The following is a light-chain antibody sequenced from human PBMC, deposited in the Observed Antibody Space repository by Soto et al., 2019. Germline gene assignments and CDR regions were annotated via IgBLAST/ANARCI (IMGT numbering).Light chain of an antibody. CDR1: QSVGRH. Sequence: EIVLTQSPATLSLSPGERATLSCRASQSVGRHLAWYQQKPGQAPRLLIYDASNRATGVPARFSGSGSGTDFTRSISSLEPEDFAGYYCQQRNNWPPATFGGGTKVEIK. J-gene: IGKJ4*01. V-gene: IGKV3-11*01. CDR2: DAS. CDR3: QQRNNWPPAT.